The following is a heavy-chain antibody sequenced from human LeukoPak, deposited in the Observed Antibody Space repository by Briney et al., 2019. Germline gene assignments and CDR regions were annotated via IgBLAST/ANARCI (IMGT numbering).Heavy chain of an antibody. CDR2: ISSSSSYI. CDR1: GFTFSSYS. D-gene: IGHD6-19*01. CDR3: ARQEVAVAGTSLDY. V-gene: IGHV3-21*01. J-gene: IGHJ4*02. Sequence: GGSLRLSCAASGFTFSSYSMNWVRQAPGKGLEWVSSISSSSSYIYYADSVKGRYTISRDNAKNSLYLQMNSLRAEDTAVYYCARQEVAVAGTSLDYWGQGTLVTVSS.